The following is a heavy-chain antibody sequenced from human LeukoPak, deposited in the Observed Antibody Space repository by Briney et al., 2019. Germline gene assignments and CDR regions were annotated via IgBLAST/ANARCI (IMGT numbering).Heavy chain of an antibody. CDR3: AGHEGGSYDRSGCCFDY. D-gene: IGHD3-22*01. V-gene: IGHV4-39*01. J-gene: IGHJ4*02. CDR1: GGSISSSSYY. Sequence: ASETLSLSCTVSGGSISSSSYYWGWIRQPPGKGLEWIGSIYYSGSTYYNPSLKSRVTISVDTSKNQFSLKRSSVTAADTAVYYCAGHEGGSYDRSGCCFDYWGQGTLVTVSS. CDR2: IYYSGST.